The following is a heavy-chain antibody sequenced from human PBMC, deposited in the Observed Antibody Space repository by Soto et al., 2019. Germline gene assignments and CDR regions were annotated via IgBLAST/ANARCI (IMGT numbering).Heavy chain of an antibody. V-gene: IGHV1-69*12. CDR2: IIPIFGTA. J-gene: IGHJ6*02. D-gene: IGHD6-6*01. CDR1: GGTFSSYA. CDR3: ARGAAARPGGYGMDV. Sequence: QVQLVQSGAEVKKPGSSVKVSCKASGGTFSSYAISWVRQAPGQGLEWMGGIIPIFGTANYAQKFQGRVTITADESTSAAYRELGSLRSEDTAVYYGARGAAARPGGYGMDVWGQGTTVTVAS.